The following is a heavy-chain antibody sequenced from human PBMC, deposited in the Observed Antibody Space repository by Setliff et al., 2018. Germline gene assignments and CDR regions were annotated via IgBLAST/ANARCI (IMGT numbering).Heavy chain of an antibody. Sequence: GESLKISCAASGFTVSSNCMSWVRQAPGKGLEWVSVIYNGGSTYYADSVKGRFTISRDNSKNTLYLQMNSLRAEDTAVYYCARDYNYFDSSGYYPTGAFDFWGQGTMVPSPQ. CDR1: GFTVSSNC. CDR3: ARDYNYFDSSGYYPTGAFDF. CDR2: IYNGGST. D-gene: IGHD3-22*01. V-gene: IGHV3-53*01. J-gene: IGHJ3*01.